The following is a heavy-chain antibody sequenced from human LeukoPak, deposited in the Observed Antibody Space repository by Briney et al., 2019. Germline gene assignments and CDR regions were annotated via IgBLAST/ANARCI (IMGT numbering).Heavy chain of an antibody. J-gene: IGHJ3*02. D-gene: IGHD3-10*01. CDR1: GGSISSGGYY. CDR2: IYHSGST. CDR3: ARVTGGSGSKGAFDI. Sequence: SQTLSLTCTVSGGSISSGGYYWSWIRQPPGKGLEWIGYIYHSGSTYYNPSLKSRVTISVDRSKNQFSLKLSSVTAADTAVYYCARVTGGSGSKGAFDIWGQGTMVTVSS. V-gene: IGHV4-30-2*01.